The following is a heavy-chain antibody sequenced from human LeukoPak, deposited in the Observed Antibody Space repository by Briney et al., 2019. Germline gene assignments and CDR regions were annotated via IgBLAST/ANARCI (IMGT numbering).Heavy chain of an antibody. Sequence: GASVKVSCKAAGYTFTGYYMFWVRQAPGQGLEWMGRINPNSGGTNYAQKFQGRVTMTRDTSISTAYMELSRLRSDDTAVYYCARGYCSGGSCYSVENWFEPWGQGTLVTVSS. D-gene: IGHD2-15*01. J-gene: IGHJ5*02. CDR3: ARGYCSGGSCYSVENWFEP. V-gene: IGHV1-2*06. CDR1: GYTFTGYY. CDR2: INPNSGGT.